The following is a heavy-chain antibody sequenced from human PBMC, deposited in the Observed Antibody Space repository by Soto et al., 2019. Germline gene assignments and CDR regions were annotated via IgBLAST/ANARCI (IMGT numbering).Heavy chain of an antibody. J-gene: IGHJ6*02. V-gene: IGHV1-69*13. CDR2: IIPIFGTA. CDR3: ARTAWWLGYYYYGMDV. Sequence: SVKVSCKASGGTFSSYAISWVRQAPGQGLEWMGGIIPIFGTANYAQKFQGRVTITADESTSTAYMELSSLRSEDTAVYYCARTAWWLGYYYYGMDVWGQGTKVTVSS. CDR1: GGTFSSYA. D-gene: IGHD6-19*01.